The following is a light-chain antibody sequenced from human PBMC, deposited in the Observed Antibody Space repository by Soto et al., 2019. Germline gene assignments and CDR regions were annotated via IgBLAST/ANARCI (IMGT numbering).Light chain of an antibody. J-gene: IGKJ1*01. Sequence: DIQMTQSPSSLPASVGDSVTITCRASQAINKYLNWYQHKAGQAPKLLIYGASSLHKGVPARFRGSGAGKFFTLTISRLQPEDFATYYCQQSYTTPGTFGRGTTVEIK. V-gene: IGKV1-39*01. CDR2: GAS. CDR3: QQSYTTPGT. CDR1: QAINKY.